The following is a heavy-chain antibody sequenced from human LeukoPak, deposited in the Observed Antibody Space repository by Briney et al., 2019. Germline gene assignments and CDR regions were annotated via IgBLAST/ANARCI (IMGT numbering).Heavy chain of an antibody. V-gene: IGHV3-23*01. CDR1: GFTFSTYA. Sequence: GGSLRLSCAASGFTFSTYAMSWVRQAPGKGLEWVSAISGSGGSTYCADSVKGRFTISRDNSKNTLYLQMNSLRAEDTAVYYCAKEGLGYSYGDLDYWGQGTLVTVSS. J-gene: IGHJ4*02. CDR3: AKEGLGYSYGDLDY. D-gene: IGHD5-18*01. CDR2: ISGSGGST.